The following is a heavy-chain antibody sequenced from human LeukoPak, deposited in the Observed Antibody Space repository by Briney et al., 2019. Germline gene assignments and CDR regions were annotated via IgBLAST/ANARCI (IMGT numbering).Heavy chain of an antibody. J-gene: IGHJ3*02. V-gene: IGHV1-8*01. Sequence: ASVKVSCKASGYTFTSYDIDWVRQATGQGLEWMGWMNPNSGNAGYAQKFQGRVTMTRNTSISTAYMELSSLRSEDTAVYYCATRFHYDAFDIWGQGTMVTVSS. CDR3: ATRFHYDAFDI. D-gene: IGHD2-21*01. CDR2: MNPNSGNA. CDR1: GYTFTSYD.